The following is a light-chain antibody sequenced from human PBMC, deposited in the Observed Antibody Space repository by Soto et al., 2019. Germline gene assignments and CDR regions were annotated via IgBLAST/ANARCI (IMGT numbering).Light chain of an antibody. CDR1: QSVSSSY. Sequence: IVLTQSPGTQSLSPGERATLSCRASQSVSSSYLAWYQQKPGQAPRLLISGASGRATGVPDRFSGSGSGTEFTLTIDRLESEDFAVYFCQQYGDLPWTFGQGTKVDI. CDR3: QQYGDLPWT. J-gene: IGKJ1*01. V-gene: IGKV3-20*01. CDR2: GAS.